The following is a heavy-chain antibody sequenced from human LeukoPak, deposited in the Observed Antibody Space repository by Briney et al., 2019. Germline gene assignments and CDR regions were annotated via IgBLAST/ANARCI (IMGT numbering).Heavy chain of an antibody. CDR1: RFTFSRYG. Sequence: GGSLRLSCAASRFTFSRYGMQWVRQAPGKGREGVAFIRYEGSNKYYADSVKGRFTISRDNSKNTLSLQMTSLRAEDTAVYYCAKDKRGDYGDYGVDYWGQGTLVTVSS. V-gene: IGHV3-30*02. D-gene: IGHD4-17*01. CDR2: IRYEGSNK. CDR3: AKDKRGDYGDYGVDY. J-gene: IGHJ4*02.